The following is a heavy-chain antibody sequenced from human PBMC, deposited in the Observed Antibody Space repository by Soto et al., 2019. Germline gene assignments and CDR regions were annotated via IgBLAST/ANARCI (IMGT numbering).Heavy chain of an antibody. V-gene: IGHV1-2*02. CDR1: GYTFTSYG. CDR3: ASPLPQDYYYGMDV. CDR2: INPNSGGT. J-gene: IGHJ6*02. Sequence: ASVKVSCKASGYTFTSYGISWVRQAPGQGLEWMGWINPNSGGTNYAQKFQGRVTMTRDTSISTAYMELSRLRSDDTAVYYCASPLPQDYYYGMDVWGQGTTVTVSS.